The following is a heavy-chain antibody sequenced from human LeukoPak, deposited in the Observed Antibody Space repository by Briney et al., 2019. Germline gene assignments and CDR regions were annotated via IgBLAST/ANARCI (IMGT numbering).Heavy chain of an antibody. D-gene: IGHD1-1*01. Sequence: MTSETLSLTCTVSGGAISSDDYYWTWIRQPPGAGLEWIGFIFHSGRTYYNPSLKSRVTISVERSNDEFSLKVNSVTAADTAVYYCARAIESQLSGKHWYFDLWGRGTLVTVSS. CDR1: GGAISSDDYY. J-gene: IGHJ2*01. CDR3: ARAIESQLSGKHWYFDL. CDR2: IFHSGRT. V-gene: IGHV4-30-2*01.